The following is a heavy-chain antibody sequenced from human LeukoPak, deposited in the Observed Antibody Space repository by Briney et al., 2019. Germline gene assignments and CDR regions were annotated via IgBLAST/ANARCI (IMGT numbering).Heavy chain of an antibody. CDR1: GFTFSSYA. Sequence: GGSLRLSCAASGFTFSSYAMSWVRQAPGKGLEWVSAISGSGGSTYYADSVKGRFTISRDNSKNTLYLQMNSLRAEDTAVYYCAKEPIAAAGRSYGMDVWGQGTTVTVSS. CDR3: AKEPIAAAGRSYGMDV. V-gene: IGHV3-23*01. J-gene: IGHJ6*02. D-gene: IGHD6-13*01. CDR2: ISGSGGST.